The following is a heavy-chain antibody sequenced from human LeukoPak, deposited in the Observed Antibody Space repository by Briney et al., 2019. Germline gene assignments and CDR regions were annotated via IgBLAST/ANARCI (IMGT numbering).Heavy chain of an antibody. Sequence: SQTLSLTCVISGDSVSSNSAAWNWIRQSPSRGLEWLGRTYYRSRWYNDYALSVKSRIIVNPDTSRNQFSLQLDSVTPEDTAVYYCAREVAGTGGFDYWGQGTLVTVSS. D-gene: IGHD2-15*01. V-gene: IGHV6-1*01. CDR1: GDSVSSNSAA. CDR3: AREVAGTGGFDY. J-gene: IGHJ4*02. CDR2: TYYRSRWYN.